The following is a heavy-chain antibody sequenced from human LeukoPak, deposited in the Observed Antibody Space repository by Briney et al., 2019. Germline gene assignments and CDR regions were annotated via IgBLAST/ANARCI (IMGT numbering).Heavy chain of an antibody. CDR2: MNPNSGNT. CDR1: GYTFTSYD. J-gene: IGHJ6*03. CDR3: AREGVDYYGSGSYYKAKTHIPYYYYMDV. Sequence: ASVKVSCKASGYTFTSYDINWVRQATGQGLEWMGWMNPNSGNTGYAQKFQGRVTITRNTSISTAYMELSSLRSEDTAVYYCAREGVDYYGSGSYYKAKTHIPYYYYMDVWGKGTTVTISS. D-gene: IGHD3-10*01. V-gene: IGHV1-8*03.